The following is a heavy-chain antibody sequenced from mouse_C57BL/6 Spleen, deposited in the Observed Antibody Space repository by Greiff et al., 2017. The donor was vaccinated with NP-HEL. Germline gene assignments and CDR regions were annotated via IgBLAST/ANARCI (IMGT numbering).Heavy chain of an antibody. CDR2: IYPGDGDT. Sequence: VQRVESGAELVKPGASVKISCKASGYAFSSYWMNWVKQRPGKGLEWIGQIYPGDGDTNYNGKFKGKATLTADKSSSTAYMQLSSLTSEDSAVYFCARSGDYPWFAYWGQGTLVTVSA. J-gene: IGHJ3*01. CDR1: GYAFSSYW. D-gene: IGHD2-4*01. CDR3: ARSGDYPWFAY. V-gene: IGHV1-80*01.